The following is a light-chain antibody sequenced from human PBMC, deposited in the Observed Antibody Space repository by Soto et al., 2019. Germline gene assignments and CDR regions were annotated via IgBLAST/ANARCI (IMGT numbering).Light chain of an antibody. CDR1: QSVSSY. CDR3: QQYGGSPST. Sequence: EIVLTQSPATLSLSPGERATLSCRASQSVSSYLAWYQQKPGQAPRLLIYDASNKATGIPARFSGSGSGTDFTLTITRLEPEDFAVYYCQQYGGSPSTFGLGTRLDNK. V-gene: IGKV3-11*01. CDR2: DAS. J-gene: IGKJ5*01.